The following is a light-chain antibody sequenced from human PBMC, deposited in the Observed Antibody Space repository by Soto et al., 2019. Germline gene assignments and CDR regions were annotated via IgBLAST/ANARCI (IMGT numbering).Light chain of an antibody. CDR3: QQYNNWPQIT. CDR2: GAS. V-gene: IGKV3-15*01. Sequence: EIVMTQSPATLSVSPGERATLSCRASQSVSSNLDWYQQKPGQAPRLLIYGASTRATGIPARFSGSGSGTEFTLTISSLQSEDFAVDYCQQYNNWPQITFGPGTKVDIK. J-gene: IGKJ3*01. CDR1: QSVSSN.